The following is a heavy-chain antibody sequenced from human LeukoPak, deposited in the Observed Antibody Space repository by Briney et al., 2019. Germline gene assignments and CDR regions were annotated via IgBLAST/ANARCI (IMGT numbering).Heavy chain of an antibody. Sequence: PSETLSLTCTVSGGSISSYYWSWIRQPPGKGLEWIGYIHYSGSTNYNPSLKSRVTISVDTSKNQFSLKLSSVTAADTAVYYCARGYDSSGYYGDSNWFDPWGQGTLVTVSS. CDR2: IHYSGST. CDR3: ARGYDSSGYYGDSNWFDP. CDR1: GGSISSYY. V-gene: IGHV4-59*01. D-gene: IGHD3-22*01. J-gene: IGHJ5*02.